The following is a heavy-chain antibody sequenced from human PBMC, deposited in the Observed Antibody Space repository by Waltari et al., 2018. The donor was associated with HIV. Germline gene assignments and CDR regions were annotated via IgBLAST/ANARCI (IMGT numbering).Heavy chain of an antibody. CDR2: SDDVHKT. CDR3: TRDFRY. Sequence: EVRLVESGGGLIQPGGSLRLSCAASMVTVSNNFMSWIRQAPGKGLEWVSVSDDVHKTHYSDPVKGRFAISRDNSKNELYLQMNSLRVEDTAMYYCTRDFRYWGQGTLVTVSS. CDR1: MVTVSNNF. D-gene: IGHD2-15*01. V-gene: IGHV3-53*01. J-gene: IGHJ4*02.